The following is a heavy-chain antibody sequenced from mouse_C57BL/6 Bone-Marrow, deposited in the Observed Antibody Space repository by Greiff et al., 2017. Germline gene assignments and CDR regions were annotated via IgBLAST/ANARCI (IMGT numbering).Heavy chain of an antibody. J-gene: IGHJ3*01. V-gene: IGHV1-52*01. D-gene: IGHD1-1*01. CDR1: GYTFTSYW. CDR3: ATIPDYCGSSWFAY. CDR2: IDPSDSET. Sequence: QVQLKQPGAELVRPGSSVKLSCKASGYTFTSYWMHWVKQRPIQGLEWIGNIDPSDSETHYNQKFKDKATLTVDKSSSTAYMQLSSLTSEDSAVYYCATIPDYCGSSWFAYWGQGTLVTVSA.